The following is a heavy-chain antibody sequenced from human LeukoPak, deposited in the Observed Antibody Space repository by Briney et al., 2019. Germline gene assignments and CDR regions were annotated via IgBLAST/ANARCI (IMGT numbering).Heavy chain of an antibody. J-gene: IGHJ5*01. D-gene: IGHD2-2*01. Sequence: SETLSLTCAVSGASIDSHSWWSWIRQSPGKGLEWIGNIYLTGSTNYNPSLSSRVTLSLDTSKNQFSLTLNSVTAADAAIYYCTGDIHADWSYSWGQGTLVTVSS. CDR1: GASIDSHSW. CDR3: TGDIHADWSYS. V-gene: IGHV4-4*02. CDR2: IYLTGST.